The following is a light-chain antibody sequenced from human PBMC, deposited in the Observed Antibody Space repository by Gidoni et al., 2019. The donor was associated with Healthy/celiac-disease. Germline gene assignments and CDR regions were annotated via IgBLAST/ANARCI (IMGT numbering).Light chain of an antibody. CDR1: SSDVGGYNY. CDR2: EVS. V-gene: IGLV2-14*01. Sequence: QSALTQPASVSVSPGQSITISCTGTSSDVGGYNYVSWYQQHPGKAPKLMIYEVSNRPSGVPDRFSGSKSGNTASLTISGLQAEDEADYYCSSYTSSSTVFGTGTKVTVL. J-gene: IGLJ1*01. CDR3: SSYTSSSTV.